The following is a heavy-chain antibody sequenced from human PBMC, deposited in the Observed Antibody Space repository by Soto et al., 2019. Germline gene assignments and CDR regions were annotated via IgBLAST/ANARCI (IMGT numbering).Heavy chain of an antibody. CDR3: ARSXYDFWSGYSYYYYGMDV. D-gene: IGHD3-3*01. V-gene: IGHV1-69*13. CDR1: GGTFSSYA. CDR2: IIPIFGTA. Sequence: SVKVSCKASGGTFSSYAISWVRQAPGQGLEWMGGIIPIFGTANYAQKFQGRVTITADESTSTAYMELSSLRSEDTAVYYCARSXYDFWSGYSYYYYGMDVWGQGTTVTVSS. J-gene: IGHJ6*02.